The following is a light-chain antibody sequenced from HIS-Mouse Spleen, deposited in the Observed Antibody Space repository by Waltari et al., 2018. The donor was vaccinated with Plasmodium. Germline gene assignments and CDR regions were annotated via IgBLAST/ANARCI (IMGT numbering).Light chain of an antibody. Sequence: SYELTQPPSVSVSPGQTARITCSGDALPQQDAYWYQQKPGQAPVLVIYKDSERPSGIPERFSGSSSGTTVTLTISGVQAEDEADYYCQSADSSGTYQVFGGGTKLTVL. J-gene: IGLJ2*01. CDR3: QSADSSGTYQV. CDR2: KDS. CDR1: ALPQQD. V-gene: IGLV3-25*03.